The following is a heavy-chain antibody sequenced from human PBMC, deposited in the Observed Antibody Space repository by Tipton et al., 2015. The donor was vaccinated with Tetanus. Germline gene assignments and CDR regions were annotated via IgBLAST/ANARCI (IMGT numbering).Heavy chain of an antibody. J-gene: IGHJ1*01. CDR3: ARTSGYLYSSY. D-gene: IGHD3-3*01. CDR1: GGSISTYH. Sequence: TLSLTCTVSGGSISTYHWNWIRQSPGKGLEWIGYIDYFGSTKYNPSLKRRVAMSVDTSKNQLSLKLSSVTSADTAVYYCARTSGYLYSSYWGQGTLVTVSS. CDR2: IDYFGST. V-gene: IGHV4-59*01.